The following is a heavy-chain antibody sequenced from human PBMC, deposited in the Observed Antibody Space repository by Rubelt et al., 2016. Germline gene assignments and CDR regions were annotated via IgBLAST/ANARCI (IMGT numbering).Heavy chain of an antibody. CDR2: INHGGST. J-gene: IGHJ4*02. V-gene: IGHV4-34*01. CDR1: GGSFDGYY. CDR3: ARVGSYREDY. D-gene: IGHD1-26*01. Sequence: QVQLQQWGAGLLKPSETLSLTCAVYGGSFDGYYWTWIRQSPGKGLEWIGEINHGGSTNYNPSLKSRVTMSVDTSKNQISLKLSSVTAADTAVYYCARVGSYREDYWGQGTLVTVSS.